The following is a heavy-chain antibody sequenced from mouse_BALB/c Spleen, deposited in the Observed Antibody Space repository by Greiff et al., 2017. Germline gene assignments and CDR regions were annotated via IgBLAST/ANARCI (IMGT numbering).Heavy chain of an antibody. CDR1: GYNFTSYW. CDR3: ATLLWALRGAMDY. CDR2: IYPGSGST. J-gene: IGHJ4*01. V-gene: IGHV1-55*01. D-gene: IGHD2-1*01. Sequence: QVQLKQPGAELVKPGTSVKLSCKASGYNFTSYWINWVKLRPGQGLEWIGDIYPGSGSTNYNEKFKSKATLTVDTSSSTAYMQLSSLASEDSALYYCATLLWALRGAMDYWGQGTSVTVSS.